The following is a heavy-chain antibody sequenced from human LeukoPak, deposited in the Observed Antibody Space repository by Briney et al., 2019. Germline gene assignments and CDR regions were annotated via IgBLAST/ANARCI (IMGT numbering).Heavy chain of an antibody. CDR1: GGTFSSYA. J-gene: IGHJ4*02. Sequence: SVKVSCKASGGTFSSYAISWVRQAPGQGLEWMGRTIPIFGIANYAQKFQGRVTITADKSTSTAYMELSSLRSEDTAVYYCARAVTLGNLYYFDYWGQGTLVTVSS. D-gene: IGHD3-16*01. CDR2: TIPIFGIA. CDR3: ARAVTLGNLYYFDY. V-gene: IGHV1-69*04.